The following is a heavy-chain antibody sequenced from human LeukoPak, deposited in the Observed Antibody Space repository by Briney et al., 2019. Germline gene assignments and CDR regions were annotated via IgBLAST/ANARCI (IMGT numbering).Heavy chain of an antibody. CDR2: ISWNSGSI. Sequence: GGSLRLSCAASGFTFDDYAMHWVRQAPGKGLEWVSGISWNSGSIGYADSVKGRFTISRDNAKNSLYLQMNSLRAEDTALYYCAKDSVYCSSTSCYVGYFDYWGQGTLVTVSS. CDR1: GFTFDDYA. CDR3: AKDSVYCSSTSCYVGYFDY. J-gene: IGHJ4*02. V-gene: IGHV3-9*01. D-gene: IGHD2-2*01.